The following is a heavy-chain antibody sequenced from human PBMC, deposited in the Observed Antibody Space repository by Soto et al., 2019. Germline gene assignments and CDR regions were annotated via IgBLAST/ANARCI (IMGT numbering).Heavy chain of an antibody. CDR2: LHSSGST. CDR1: GNSISNDH. D-gene: IGHD3-9*01. V-gene: IGHV4-59*08. J-gene: IGHJ6*03. Sequence: ETLSLTCSFSGNSISNDHWSWVRQPPGRGLEWIGYLHSSGSTNSNPSLKSRVTISQDTSKNQFSLNLSSVTAADTAVYYCARLGGGYKPLTGYYTDYYMPVWGKATTVTVSS. CDR3: ARLGGGYKPLTGYYTDYYMPV.